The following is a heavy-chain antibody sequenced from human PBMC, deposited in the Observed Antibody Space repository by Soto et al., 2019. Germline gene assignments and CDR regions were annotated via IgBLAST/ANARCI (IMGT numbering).Heavy chain of an antibody. CDR3: ARDPGFWTHFDY. J-gene: IGHJ4*02. Sequence: GGSLRLSCAASGFTFSSYSMNWVRRAPGKGLEWVSSISSSSSYIYYADSVKGRFTISRDNAKNSLYLQMNSLRAEDTAVYYCARDPGFWTHFDYWGQGTLVTVSS. V-gene: IGHV3-21*01. CDR1: GFTFSSYS. CDR2: ISSSSSYI. D-gene: IGHD3-3*01.